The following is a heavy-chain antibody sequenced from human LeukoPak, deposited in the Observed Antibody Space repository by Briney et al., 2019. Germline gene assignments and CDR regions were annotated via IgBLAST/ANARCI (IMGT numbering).Heavy chain of an antibody. CDR3: ARRWNYGRNYYIDV. CDR2: INDSGTI. CDR1: GGSFSNYY. D-gene: IGHD1-7*01. Sequence: SETLSLTCAVYGGSFSNYYWSWIRQPPGKGREWIGEINDSGTINYNPSLMSRVTISVDKSKNQFSLKLSSVTAADTAVYYCARRWNYGRNYYIDVWGKGATVSVSS. V-gene: IGHV4-34*01. J-gene: IGHJ6*03.